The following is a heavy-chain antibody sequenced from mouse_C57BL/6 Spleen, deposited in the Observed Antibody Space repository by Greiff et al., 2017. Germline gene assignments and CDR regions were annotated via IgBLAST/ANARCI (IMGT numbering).Heavy chain of an antibody. CDR2: IDPSDSET. D-gene: IGHD1-1*02. V-gene: IGHV1-52*01. CDR1: GYTFTSYW. Sequence: VKVVESGAELVRPGSSVKLSCKASGYTFTSYWMHWVKQRPIQGLEWIGNIDPSDSETHYNQKFKDKATLTVDKSSSTAYMQLSSLTSEDSAVYYCASGGSPDYFDYWGQGTTLTVSS. J-gene: IGHJ2*01. CDR3: ASGGSPDYFDY.